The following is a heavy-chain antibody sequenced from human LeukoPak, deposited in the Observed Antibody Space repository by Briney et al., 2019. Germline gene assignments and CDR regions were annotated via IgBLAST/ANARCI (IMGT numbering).Heavy chain of an antibody. CDR1: GYTFSSYL. Sequence: GESLNISCKGSGYTFSSYLIGWVRQTRGKRLEWMGIIYPGDSDTRYGPTLQGQVTISVTTSIGTAYRQWSSLKASDTAIYYCARKSDFRLDYWGQGTLVTVSS. D-gene: IGHD3-3*01. CDR2: IYPGDSDT. CDR3: ARKSDFRLDY. J-gene: IGHJ4*02. V-gene: IGHV5-51*01.